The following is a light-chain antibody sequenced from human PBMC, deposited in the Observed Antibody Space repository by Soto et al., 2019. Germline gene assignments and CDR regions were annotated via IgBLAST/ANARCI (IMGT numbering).Light chain of an antibody. CDR3: QQSYSTPRT. J-gene: IGKJ1*01. CDR2: AAS. Sequence: DIQMTQSPSSLSASVGDRVTITCRASQSISSYLNWYQQKPGKAPKLLIYAASSLQSGVPSRFSGSRSGTAFTLTISSLQPEDFETYYCQQSYSTPRTYGQGTKVDIK. V-gene: IGKV1-39*01. CDR1: QSISSY.